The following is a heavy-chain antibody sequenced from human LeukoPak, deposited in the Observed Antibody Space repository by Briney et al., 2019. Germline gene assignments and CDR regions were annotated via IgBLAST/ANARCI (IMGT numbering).Heavy chain of an antibody. V-gene: IGHV4-39*01. CDR3: ARHFRHFDY. J-gene: IGHJ4*02. CDR2: IYYSGST. Sequence: PSETLSLTCTVSGGPISSSSYYWGWIRQPPGKGLEWIGSIYYSGSTYYNPSLKSRVTISVDTSKNQFSLKLSSVTAADTAVYYCARHFRHFDYWGQGTLVTVSS. CDR1: GGPISSSSYY.